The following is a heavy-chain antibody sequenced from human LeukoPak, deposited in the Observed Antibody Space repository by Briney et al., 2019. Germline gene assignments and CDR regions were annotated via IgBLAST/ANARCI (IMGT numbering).Heavy chain of an antibody. D-gene: IGHD3-22*01. Sequence: GGSLRLSCAASGFTFSSYWMHWVRQAPGKGLGWVSRIKSDGSTNYADSVKGRFTISRDNAKNTVSLQMNSLRAEDTGVYYCASAPSEIGGYYPEYFRHWGQGTLVTVSS. V-gene: IGHV3-74*01. CDR3: ASAPSEIGGYYPEYFRH. CDR1: GFTFSSYW. J-gene: IGHJ1*01. CDR2: IKSDGST.